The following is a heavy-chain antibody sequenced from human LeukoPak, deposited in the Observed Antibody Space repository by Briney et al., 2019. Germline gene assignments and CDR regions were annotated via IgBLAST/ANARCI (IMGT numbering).Heavy chain of an antibody. CDR2: IYYSGST. CDR1: GGSISSYY. D-gene: IGHD3-10*01. V-gene: IGHV4-59*08. Sequence: SETLFLTCTVSGGSISSYYWSWIRQPPGKGLEWIGYIYYSGSTNYNPSLKSRVTISVDTSKNQFSLKLSSVTAEDTAVYYCARSSWFGEFDVGYWGQGTLVTVSS. J-gene: IGHJ4*02. CDR3: ARSSWFGEFDVGY.